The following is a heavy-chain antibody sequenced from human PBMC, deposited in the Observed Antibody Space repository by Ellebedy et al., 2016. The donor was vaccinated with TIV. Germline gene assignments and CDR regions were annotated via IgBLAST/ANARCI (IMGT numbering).Heavy chain of an antibody. CDR1: GDSLSSSTYY. Sequence: MPSETLSLTCTVSGDSLSSSTYYWGWFRQPPGKGLEWIGSIFRSGNTYFNPSLKSRAILSIDTSKNQFSLDLNSVTAADTAVFYCAIDHGGWLNYWGRGTLVTVSS. D-gene: IGHD6-19*01. CDR2: IFRSGNT. CDR3: AIDHGGWLNY. J-gene: IGHJ4*01. V-gene: IGHV4-39*07.